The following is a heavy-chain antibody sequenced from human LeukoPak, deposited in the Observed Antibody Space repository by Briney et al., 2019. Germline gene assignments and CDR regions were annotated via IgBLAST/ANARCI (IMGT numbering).Heavy chain of an antibody. CDR2: IDPGDCDT. V-gene: IGHV5-51*01. CDR1: GYSFTSYW. J-gene: IGHJ4*02. D-gene: IGHD5-12*01. Sequence: GESLKISCKGSGYSFTSYWIGWVRQMSGKGLEWMGIIDPGDCDTRYSPSLQGQVTISADKSISTAYLQWSSLKASDTGIYYCARVRYSGYDQADYWGQGTLVTVSS. CDR3: ARVRYSGYDQADY.